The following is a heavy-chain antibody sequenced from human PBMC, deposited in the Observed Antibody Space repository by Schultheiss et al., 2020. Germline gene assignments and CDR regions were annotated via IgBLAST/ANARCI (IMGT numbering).Heavy chain of an antibody. CDR1: GGSISSSNW. J-gene: IGHJ4*02. CDR2: INHSGST. V-gene: IGHV4-4*02. D-gene: IGHD6-19*01. CDR3: ATERTSGIAVAGTVH. Sequence: SETLSLTCAVSGGSISSSNWWSWVRQPPGKGLEWIGEINHSGSTNYNPSLKSRVTISVDTSKNQFSLKLSSVTAADTAVYYCATERTSGIAVAGTVHWGQGTLVTVSS.